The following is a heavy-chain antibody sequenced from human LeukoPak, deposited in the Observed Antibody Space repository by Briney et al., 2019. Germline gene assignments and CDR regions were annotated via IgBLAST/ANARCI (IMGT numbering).Heavy chain of an antibody. CDR2: TRNKANSYTT. CDR3: ARGYCSGRSCYSGLDY. V-gene: IGHV3-72*01. CDR1: GFTFSDHY. Sequence: PGGSLRLSCAASGFTFSDHYMDWVRQAPGKGLEWVGRTRNKANSYTTEYAAPVKGRFTISRDDSKKSLYLQMNSLKTEDTAVYYCARGYCSGRSCYSGLDYWGQGTLVTVSS. D-gene: IGHD2-15*01. J-gene: IGHJ4*02.